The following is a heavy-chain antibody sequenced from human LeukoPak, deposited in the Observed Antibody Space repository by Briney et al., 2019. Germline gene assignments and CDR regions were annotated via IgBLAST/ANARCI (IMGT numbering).Heavy chain of an antibody. CDR3: ARDFHDILTGYYSYYYYYYMDV. CDR2: INPNSGGT. V-gene: IGHV1-2*02. Sequence: ASVKVSCKASGYTFASYYMHWVRQAPGQGLEWMGWINPNSGGTNYAQKFQGRVTMTRDTSISTAYMELSRLRSDDTAVYYCARDFHDILTGYYSYYYYYYMDVWGKGTTVTVSS. D-gene: IGHD3-9*01. CDR1: GYTFASYY. J-gene: IGHJ6*03.